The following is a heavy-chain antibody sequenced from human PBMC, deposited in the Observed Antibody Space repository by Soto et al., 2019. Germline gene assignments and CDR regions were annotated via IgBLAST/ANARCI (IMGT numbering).Heavy chain of an antibody. Sequence: QVQLEQSGAEVKKPGASVKVSCKASGYTFTSYGISWVRQAPGQGLEWMGWISAYNGKTNYAQKLQGRVTMTTDTATRTADMELRSLRSDDTAVYYCARLTMAQEAFEIWGQGTMVTVSS. J-gene: IGHJ3*02. D-gene: IGHD3-10*01. CDR2: ISAYNGKT. CDR3: ARLTMAQEAFEI. V-gene: IGHV1-18*01. CDR1: GYTFTSYG.